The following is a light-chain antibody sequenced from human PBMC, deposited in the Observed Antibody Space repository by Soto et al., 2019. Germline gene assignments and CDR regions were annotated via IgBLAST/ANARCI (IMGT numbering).Light chain of an antibody. CDR3: QQSYSTPWT. J-gene: IGKJ1*01. CDR2: AAS. Sequence: DIQMTQSPSSLSASVGDRVTITCRTSQSISSHLNWYQQKPGKAPTLLVFAASSLQSGVPSRFSGSGSGTDLTLTISSLQPEDFATYYCQQSYSTPWTFGQGIKVEIK. CDR1: QSISSH. V-gene: IGKV1-39*01.